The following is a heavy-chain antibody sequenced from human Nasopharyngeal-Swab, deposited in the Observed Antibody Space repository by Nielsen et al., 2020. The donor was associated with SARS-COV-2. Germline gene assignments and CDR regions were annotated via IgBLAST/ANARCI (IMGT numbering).Heavy chain of an antibody. J-gene: IGHJ6*03. Sequence: SETLSLTCTVSGGSISSYYWSWIRQPPGKGMEWIGYIDYSGSTNYNPSLKSRVTISVDTSKNQFSLKLSSVTAADTAVYYCARVVVGTGGYYYYMDVWGKGTTVTVSS. CDR3: ARVVVGTGGYYYYMDV. D-gene: IGHD2-21*01. CDR2: IDYSGST. CDR1: GGSISSYY. V-gene: IGHV4-59*01.